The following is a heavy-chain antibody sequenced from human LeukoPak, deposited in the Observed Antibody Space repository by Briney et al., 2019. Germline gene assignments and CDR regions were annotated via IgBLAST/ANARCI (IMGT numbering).Heavy chain of an antibody. J-gene: IGHJ4*02. V-gene: IGHV3-21*01. CDR2: ISSSSSYI. Sequence: PGGSLRLSCAASGFTFSSYSMNWVRQAPGKGLEWVSSISSSSSYIYYADSVKGRFTISRDNAKNSLYLQMNSLRAEDTAVYYCAKSPTGIAAAGIGYYFDYWGQGTLVTVSS. D-gene: IGHD6-13*01. CDR1: GFTFSSYS. CDR3: AKSPTGIAAAGIGYYFDY.